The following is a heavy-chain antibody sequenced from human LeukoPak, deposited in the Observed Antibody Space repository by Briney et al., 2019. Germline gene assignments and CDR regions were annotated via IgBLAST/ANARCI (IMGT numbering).Heavy chain of an antibody. CDR1: GFTFSSYS. J-gene: IGHJ5*02. Sequence: PGGSLRLSCAASGFTFSSYSMNWVRQAPGKGLELVSSISSSSSYIYYADSVKSRFTISRDNAKNSLYLQMNSLRAEDTAVYYCARDRFMVRGVIPLGHNWFDPWGQGTLVTVSS. CDR2: ISSSSSYI. D-gene: IGHD3-10*01. V-gene: IGHV3-21*01. CDR3: ARDRFMVRGVIPLGHNWFDP.